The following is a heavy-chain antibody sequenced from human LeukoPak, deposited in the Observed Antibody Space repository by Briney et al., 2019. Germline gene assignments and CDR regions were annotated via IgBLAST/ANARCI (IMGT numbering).Heavy chain of an antibody. Sequence: GGSPRLSCAASGFTFSSYSMNWVRQAPGKGLEWVSSISSSSSYIYYADSVKGRFTISRDNAKNSLYLQMNSLRAEDTAVYYCARSTPIVVVITTGHYAFDIWGQGTMVTVSS. CDR2: ISSSSSYI. V-gene: IGHV3-21*01. CDR3: ARSTPIVVVITTGHYAFDI. J-gene: IGHJ3*02. CDR1: GFTFSSYS. D-gene: IGHD3-22*01.